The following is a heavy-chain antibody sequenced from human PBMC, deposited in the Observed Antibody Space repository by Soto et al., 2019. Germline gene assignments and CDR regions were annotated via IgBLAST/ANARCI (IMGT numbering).Heavy chain of an antibody. CDR1: GGSISSGGYY. D-gene: IGHD4-17*01. Sequence: QVQLQESGPGLVKPSQTLSLTCTVSGGSISSGGYYWSWIRQHPGKGLEWIGYIYYSGSTYYNPPIKSRVTISVDPSKHQLSLKLSSVTAADTAVYYCAILHDYGDYYYGMDVWGQGTTVTVSS. V-gene: IGHV4-31*03. CDR3: AILHDYGDYYYGMDV. J-gene: IGHJ6*02. CDR2: IYYSGST.